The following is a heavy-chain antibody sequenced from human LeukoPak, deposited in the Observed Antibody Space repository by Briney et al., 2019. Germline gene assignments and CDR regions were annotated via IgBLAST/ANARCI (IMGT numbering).Heavy chain of an antibody. J-gene: IGHJ3*02. CDR1: GGSISSGGYS. D-gene: IGHD5-24*01. V-gene: IGHV4-30-2*01. CDR3: ASNVELATIGAFDI. Sequence: SETLSLTCDVSGGSISSGGYSWSWIRQPPGKGLEWIGYIYHSGSTYYNPSLKSRVTISVDRSKNQFSLKLSSVTAADTAVYYCASNVELATIGAFDIWGQGTMVTVSS. CDR2: IYHSGST.